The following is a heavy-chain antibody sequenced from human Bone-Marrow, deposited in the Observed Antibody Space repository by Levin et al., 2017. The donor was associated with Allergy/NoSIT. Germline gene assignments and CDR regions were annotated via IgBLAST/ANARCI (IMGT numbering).Heavy chain of an antibody. CDR3: ARGLGGSRLRDFDWLYTTYYYYGMDV. CDR2: INHSGST. Sequence: SETLSLTCAVYGGSFSGYYWSWIRQPPGKGLEWIGEINHSGSTNYNPSLKSRVTISVDTSKNQFSLKLSPVTAADTAVYYCARGLGGSRLRDFDWLYTTYYYYGMDVWGQGTTVTVSS. D-gene: IGHD3-9*01. J-gene: IGHJ6*02. V-gene: IGHV4-34*01. CDR1: GGSFSGYY.